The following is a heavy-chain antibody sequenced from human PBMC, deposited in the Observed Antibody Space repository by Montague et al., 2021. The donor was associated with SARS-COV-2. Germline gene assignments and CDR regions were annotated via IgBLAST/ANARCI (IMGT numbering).Heavy chain of an antibody. Sequence: SETLSLTCTVSGYSIGSGYYWGWIRQPPGKGLEWIGSIYHSGCTYYNPSLKSRVTISVDTSKNQFSLKLSSVTAADTAVYYCARERRYCSGGSCYSGWFDPWGQGTLVTVSS. J-gene: IGHJ5*02. CDR3: ARERRYCSGGSCYSGWFDP. CDR1: GYSIGSGYY. D-gene: IGHD2-15*01. CDR2: IYHSGCT. V-gene: IGHV4-38-2*02.